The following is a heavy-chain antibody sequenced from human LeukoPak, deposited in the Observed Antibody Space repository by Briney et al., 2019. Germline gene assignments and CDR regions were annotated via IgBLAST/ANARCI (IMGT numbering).Heavy chain of an antibody. V-gene: IGHV4-39*07. CDR1: GGSISSSSYY. J-gene: IGHJ1*01. Sequence: PSETLSLTCTVSGGSISSSSYYWGWIRQPPGKGLEWIGSVYYSGSTYYNPSLKSRVTISVDTSKNQFSLKLNSVTAADTAVYYCAGSYSGISGLGQFHHWGQGTLVTVSS. CDR3: AGSYSGISGLGQFHH. CDR2: VYYSGST. D-gene: IGHD4-23*01.